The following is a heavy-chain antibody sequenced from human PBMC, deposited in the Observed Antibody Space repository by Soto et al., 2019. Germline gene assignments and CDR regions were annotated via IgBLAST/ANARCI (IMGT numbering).Heavy chain of an antibody. J-gene: IGHJ4*02. V-gene: IGHV3-30*18. Sequence: GSLRLSCAASGFTFSSYGMHWVRQAPGKGLEWVAVISYDGSNKYYADSVKGRFTISRDNSKNTLYLQMNSLRAEDTAVYYCAKDLRLTEIAVAGEFDYWGQGTLVTVSS. CDR1: GFTFSSYG. CDR3: AKDLRLTEIAVAGEFDY. D-gene: IGHD6-19*01. CDR2: ISYDGSNK.